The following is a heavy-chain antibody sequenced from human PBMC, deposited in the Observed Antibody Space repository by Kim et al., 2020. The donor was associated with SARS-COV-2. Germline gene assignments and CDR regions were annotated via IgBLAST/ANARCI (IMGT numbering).Heavy chain of an antibody. CDR2: ISGNGVST. D-gene: IGHD6-19*01. CDR1: GFIFSNYA. V-gene: IGHV3-23*01. J-gene: IGHJ6*02. CDR3: AKDVLNSSGWVSYYYCDLDV. Sequence: GGSLRLSCAASGFIFSNYAMSWVRQAPGKGLEWVSAISGNGVSTYSADSAKGRFITSRDNSKNTLYLQMNSLRAEDTAIYFCAKDVLNSSGWVSYYYCDLDVWRQGTTVTLSS.